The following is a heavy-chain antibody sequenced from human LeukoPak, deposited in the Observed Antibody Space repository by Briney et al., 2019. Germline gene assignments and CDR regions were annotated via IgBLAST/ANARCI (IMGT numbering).Heavy chain of an antibody. Sequence: GASVKVSCKASGCTFTDHYIHWMRQAPGQGPEWMGWMNAYSGTTNYREKFKGRVTLTRDTSTRTAYMELSGLRSDDAAVYFCARAMSGDLFDYWGQGTLVTVTS. CDR1: GCTFTDHY. V-gene: IGHV1-2*02. CDR3: ARAMSGDLFDY. CDR2: MNAYSGTT. J-gene: IGHJ4*02. D-gene: IGHD3-10*01.